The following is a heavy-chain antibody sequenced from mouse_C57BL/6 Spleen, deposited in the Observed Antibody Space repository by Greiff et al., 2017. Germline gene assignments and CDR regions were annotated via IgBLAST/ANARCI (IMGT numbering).Heavy chain of an antibody. CDR3: ATLRSYDGYYYFAY. J-gene: IGHJ3*01. V-gene: IGHV1-9*01. Sequence: QVQLQQSGAELMKPGASVKLSCKATGYTFTGYWIEWVKQRPGHGLEWIGEILPGSGSTNYNEKFKGKAPFTADTSSNTAYMQLSILTTEDSAIYYCATLRSYDGYYYFAYWGQGTLVTVSA. CDR1: GYTFTGYW. D-gene: IGHD2-3*01. CDR2: ILPGSGST.